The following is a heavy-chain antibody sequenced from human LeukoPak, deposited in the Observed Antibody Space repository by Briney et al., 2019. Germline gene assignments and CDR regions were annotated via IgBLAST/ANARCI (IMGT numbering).Heavy chain of an antibody. Sequence: SETLSLTCTVSGGSMSPYHWGWIRQPPGKGLEWTGYIYYSGSTNYNPSLNSRVTISVDTSKNQFSLRRSSVTAADTAIYYCARAVSGRFDYWGQGTLVTVSS. CDR2: IYYSGST. CDR3: ARAVSGRFDY. D-gene: IGHD6-19*01. CDR1: GGSMSPYH. J-gene: IGHJ4*02. V-gene: IGHV4-59*08.